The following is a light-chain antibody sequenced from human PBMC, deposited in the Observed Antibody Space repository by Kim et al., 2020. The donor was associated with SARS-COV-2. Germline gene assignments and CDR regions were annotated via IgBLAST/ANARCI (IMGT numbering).Light chain of an antibody. V-gene: IGLV2-23*02. Sequence: SPGQSITISCTGTSSDIGNYNFVSWYQQHPGKAPKLMIYEVTKRPSGISDRFSGSQSANMASLTISGLQAEDEADYYCCSYAGTWVLGGGTKVTVL. CDR2: EVT. CDR3: CSYAGTWV. J-gene: IGLJ3*02. CDR1: SSDIGNYNF.